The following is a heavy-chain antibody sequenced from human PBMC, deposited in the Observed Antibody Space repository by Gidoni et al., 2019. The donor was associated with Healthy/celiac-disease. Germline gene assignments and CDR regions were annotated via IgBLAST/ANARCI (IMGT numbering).Heavy chain of an antibody. CDR1: GFTFSCYS. V-gene: IGHV3-48*02. J-gene: IGHJ6*02. D-gene: IGHD6-13*01. CDR2: ISSSSSTI. Sequence: EVQLVESGGGLVQPGGSLRLSCAASGFTFSCYSMNWVRQAPGKGLEWISYISSSSSTIYYADSVKGRFTISRDNAKNTLYLQMNSLRDEDTAVYYCARDPSSSWSHYYGMDVWGQGTTVTVSS. CDR3: ARDPSSSWSHYYGMDV.